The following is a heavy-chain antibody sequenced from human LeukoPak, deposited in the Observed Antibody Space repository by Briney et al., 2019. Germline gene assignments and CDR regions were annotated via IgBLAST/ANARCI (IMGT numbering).Heavy chain of an antibody. CDR1: GFTFSTYA. Sequence: GGSLRLSCAASGFTFSTYAMSWVRQAPGKGLEWVSAISGDGDTTYYADSLKGRFTISRDNFKSTLSLQMNSLRAEDTAMYYCAKENPQWLEVYFDFWGQGTLVTVSS. CDR2: ISGDGDTT. V-gene: IGHV3-23*01. CDR3: AKENPQWLEVYFDF. D-gene: IGHD6-19*01. J-gene: IGHJ4*02.